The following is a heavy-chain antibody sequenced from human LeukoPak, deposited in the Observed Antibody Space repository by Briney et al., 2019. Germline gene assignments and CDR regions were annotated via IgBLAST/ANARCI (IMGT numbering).Heavy chain of an antibody. Sequence: NPSETLSLTCTVSGYSISSGYYWCLFRPPPRKGLEGSGQIYYNSRTNYNHSLNSRGTISLDTTNNHFSLKLSPVTAADTAVYYCARDPGGGGWYFDYWGQGTLATVSS. CDR1: GYSISSGYY. CDR3: ARDPGGGGWYFDY. J-gene: IGHJ4*02. V-gene: IGHV4-61*03. D-gene: IGHD6-19*01. CDR2: IYYNSRT.